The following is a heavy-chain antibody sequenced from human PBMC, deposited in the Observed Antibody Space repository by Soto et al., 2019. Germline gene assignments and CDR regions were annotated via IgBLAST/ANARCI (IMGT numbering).Heavy chain of an antibody. J-gene: IGHJ3*02. CDR1: GFTFSSYG. D-gene: IGHD3-10*01. V-gene: IGHV3-33*01. CDR3: ARGPWMGRGGAFDI. CDR2: IWYDGSNK. Sequence: QVQLVESGGGVVQPGRSLRLSCAASGFTFSSYGMHWVRQAPGKGLEWVAVIWYDGSNKYYADSVKGRFTISRDNSKNTLYLQLNSLRAEDTAVYCCARGPWMGRGGAFDIWGQGTMVTVSS.